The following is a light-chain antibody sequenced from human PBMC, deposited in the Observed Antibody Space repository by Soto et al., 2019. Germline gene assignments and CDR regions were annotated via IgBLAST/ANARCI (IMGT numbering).Light chain of an antibody. V-gene: IGLV2-11*01. Sequence: QSALTQPRSVSGSPGQSVTISCTGTSSDVGTYNYVSWYQQHPGKAPKLIIYDVTKWPSGVPDRFSGSKSGNTASLTISGLQAEDEADYYCCSYAGSYTHVFGTGTKVTAL. CDR3: CSYAGSYTHV. CDR2: DVT. J-gene: IGLJ1*01. CDR1: SSDVGTYNY.